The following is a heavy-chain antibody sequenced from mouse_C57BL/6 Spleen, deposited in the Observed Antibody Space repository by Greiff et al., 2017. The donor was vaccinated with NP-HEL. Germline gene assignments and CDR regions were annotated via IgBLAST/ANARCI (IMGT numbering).Heavy chain of an antibody. Sequence: EVKLQESGGGLVKPGGSLKLSCAASGFTFSDYGMHWVRQAPEKGLEWVAYISSGSSTIYYADTVKGRFTISRDNAKNTLFLQMTSLRSEDTAMYYCAREEDYAMDYWGQGTSVTVSS. CDR2: ISSGSSTI. J-gene: IGHJ4*01. CDR3: AREEDYAMDY. V-gene: IGHV5-17*01. CDR1: GFTFSDYG.